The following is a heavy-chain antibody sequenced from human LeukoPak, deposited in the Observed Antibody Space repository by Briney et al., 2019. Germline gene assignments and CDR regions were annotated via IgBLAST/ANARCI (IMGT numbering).Heavy chain of an antibody. CDR3: ARDSPGYGAYDLG. Sequence: GGSLRLSRAASGFTFSTYWMSWVRQAPGKGLEWMANIKEDGSAKYSVDSVKGRFTISRDNAKNTLYLQMNSLRAEDTAVYYCARDSPGYGAYDLGWGQGTLVTVSS. V-gene: IGHV3-7*04. CDR2: IKEDGSAK. CDR1: GFTFSTYW. J-gene: IGHJ4*02. D-gene: IGHD5-12*01.